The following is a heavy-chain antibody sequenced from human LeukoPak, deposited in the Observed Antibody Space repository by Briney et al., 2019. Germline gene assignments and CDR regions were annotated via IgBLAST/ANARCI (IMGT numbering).Heavy chain of an antibody. V-gene: IGHV4-59*01. CDR3: VREGVGDYGSFDI. J-gene: IGHJ3*02. Sequence: PSETLSLTCTVSGGSISSYYWSWIRQPPGKGLEWIGYIYYSGSTNYNPSLKSRVTISVDTSKNQFSLKLSSVTAADTAVYYCVREGVGDYGSFDIWGQGTMVTVSS. CDR1: GGSISSYY. CDR2: IYYSGST. D-gene: IGHD4-17*01.